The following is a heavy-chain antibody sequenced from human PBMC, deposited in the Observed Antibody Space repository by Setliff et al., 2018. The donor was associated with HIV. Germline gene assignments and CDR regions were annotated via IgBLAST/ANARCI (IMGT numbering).Heavy chain of an antibody. Sequence: PSETLSLTCTVSGGSISSTNYFWGWIRQPPGKGLEWIGTIYYHGSTYYNPSLKSRVTISIDTSKNKFSLQLTSVAAADTARYYCASAFIPHGAFDTWGQETMVTVSS. J-gene: IGHJ3*02. V-gene: IGHV4-39*07. CDR2: IYYHGST. CDR3: ASAFIPHGAFDT. D-gene: IGHD3-16*01. CDR1: GGSISSTNYF.